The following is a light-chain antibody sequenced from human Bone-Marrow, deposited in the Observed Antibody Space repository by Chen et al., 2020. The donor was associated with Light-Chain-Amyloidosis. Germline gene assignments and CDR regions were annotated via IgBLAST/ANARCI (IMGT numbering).Light chain of an antibody. V-gene: IGLV1-40*01. J-gene: IGLJ2*01. CDR1: SSNIGAGYD. CDR3: QSFDSSLSGFVI. Sequence: QSVLTQPPSVSGAPGQRFTISCTGSSSNIGAGYDLHWYQQLPETAPRLLIYADNNRPSGVPDRFSGSKSGTSASLAITGLQADDEGDYYCQSFDSSLSGFVIFGGGTKLTVL. CDR2: ADN.